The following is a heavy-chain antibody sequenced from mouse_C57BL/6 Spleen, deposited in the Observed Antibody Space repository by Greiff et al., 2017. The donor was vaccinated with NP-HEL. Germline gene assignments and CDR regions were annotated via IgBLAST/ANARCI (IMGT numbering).Heavy chain of an antibody. CDR3: ARGDDEGLAY. D-gene: IGHD3-3*01. Sequence: QVQLKESGAELVKPGASVKISCKASGYAFSSYWMNWVKQRPGKGLEWIGQIYPGDGDTNYNGKFKGKATLTADKSSSTAYMQLSSLTSEDSAVYFCARGDDEGLAYWGQGTLVTVSA. CDR1: GYAFSSYW. V-gene: IGHV1-80*01. J-gene: IGHJ3*01. CDR2: IYPGDGDT.